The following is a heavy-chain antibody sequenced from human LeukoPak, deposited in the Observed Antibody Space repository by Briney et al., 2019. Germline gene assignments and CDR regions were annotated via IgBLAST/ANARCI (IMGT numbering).Heavy chain of an antibody. J-gene: IGHJ5*02. Sequence: SETLSLTCTVSGGSISSYYWSWIRQPPGKGLEWIGYIYYSGSTNYNPSLKSRVTISVDTSKNQFSLKLSSVTAADTAVYYCARALGTYYYGSGSQNWFDPWGQGTLVTVSS. CDR2: IYYSGST. CDR1: GGSISSYY. D-gene: IGHD3-10*01. CDR3: ARALGTYYYGSGSQNWFDP. V-gene: IGHV4-59*12.